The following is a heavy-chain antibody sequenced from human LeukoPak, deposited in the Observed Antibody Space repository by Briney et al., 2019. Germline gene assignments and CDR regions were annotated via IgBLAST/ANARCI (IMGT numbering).Heavy chain of an antibody. CDR1: GYTFTNFY. D-gene: IGHD4-17*01. Sequence: GASVKVSCKASGYTFTNFYMHWVRQAPGQGLEWMGIINPTGGSTSYAQKFQGRVTMTRDMSTSTVYMELSSLRSEDTAVYYCARGDRATVTLYWGQGTLVSVSS. V-gene: IGHV1-46*01. CDR3: ARGDRATVTLY. CDR2: INPTGGST. J-gene: IGHJ4*02.